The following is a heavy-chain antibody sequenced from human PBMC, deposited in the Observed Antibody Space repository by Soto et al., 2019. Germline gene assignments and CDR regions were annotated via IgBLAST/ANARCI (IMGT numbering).Heavy chain of an antibody. D-gene: IGHD2-15*01. V-gene: IGHV3-30*18. Sequence: QVQLVESGGGVVQPGRSLRLSCAASGFTFSSYGMHWVRQAPGKGLKWVAVISYDGSNKYYADSVEGRFTISRDNSKNTLYLQMNSLRAEDTAVYYCAKDLFSRRYCSGGSCYGVDYWGQGTLVTVSS. CDR3: AKDLFSRRYCSGGSCYGVDY. CDR2: ISYDGSNK. J-gene: IGHJ4*02. CDR1: GFTFSSYG.